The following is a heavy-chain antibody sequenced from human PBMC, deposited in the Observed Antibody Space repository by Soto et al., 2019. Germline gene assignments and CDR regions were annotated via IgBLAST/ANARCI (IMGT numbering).Heavy chain of an antibody. V-gene: IGHV1-8*01. Sequence: QVQLEQSGAEVKQPGASVKVSCKASGYTFTSNDINWMRQATGQGLEWMGWMNPNSGNTGYAHKVQGRVTMTRNTSISRAYMELSSLRSEDTAVYYCARWPDGYYYYGMDVWGQGTTVTVSS. J-gene: IGHJ6*02. CDR2: MNPNSGNT. CDR1: GYTFTSND. CDR3: ARWPDGYYYYGMDV.